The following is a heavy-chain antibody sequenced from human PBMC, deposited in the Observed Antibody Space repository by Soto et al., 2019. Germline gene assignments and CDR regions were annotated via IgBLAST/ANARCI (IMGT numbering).Heavy chain of an antibody. D-gene: IGHD6-13*01. CDR3: ARGQYSRGGGYFDY. V-gene: IGHV3-48*03. Sequence: EVQLVESGGGLVQPGGSLRLSCAASGFTFSSYEMNWVRQAPGKGLEWVSYISSSGYTIYYADSVKGRFTISRDNAKNSLYLQMNRLGAEDTAVYYCARGQYSRGGGYFDYWGQGTLVTVSS. CDR1: GFTFSSYE. J-gene: IGHJ4*02. CDR2: ISSSGYTI.